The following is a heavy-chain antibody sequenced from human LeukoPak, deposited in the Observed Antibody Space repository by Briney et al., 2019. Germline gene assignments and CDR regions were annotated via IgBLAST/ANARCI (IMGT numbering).Heavy chain of an antibody. J-gene: IGHJ4*02. D-gene: IGHD3-3*01. CDR3: ASGDFWSGYSPPDDY. V-gene: IGHV3-74*01. CDR1: GFTFSSYW. CDR2: INSDGSST. Sequence: TGGSLRLSCAASGFTFSSYWMHWVRQAPGKGLVWVSRINSDGSSTSYADSVKGRFTISRDNAKNTLYLQMNSLRAEDTAVYYCASGDFWSGYSPPDDYWGQGTLVTVSS.